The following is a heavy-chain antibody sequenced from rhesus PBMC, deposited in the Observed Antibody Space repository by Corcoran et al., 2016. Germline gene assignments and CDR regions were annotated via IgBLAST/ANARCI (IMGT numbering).Heavy chain of an antibody. CDR1: GFSISTSGLG. CDR2: IYLDDDK. J-gene: IGHJ3*01. CDR3: ARSRAYCTGSGCYGNAFDF. Sequence: QVTLKESGPALVKPTQTLTLTCTFSGFSISTSGLGVGWIRPPPGNALEWLALIYLDDDKYYSTSLKSRLTISKDTSKNQVVLTMTNMDPVDTGTYYCARSRAYCTGSGCYGNAFDFWGQGLRVTVSS. D-gene: IGHD2-21*01. V-gene: IGHV2-174*01.